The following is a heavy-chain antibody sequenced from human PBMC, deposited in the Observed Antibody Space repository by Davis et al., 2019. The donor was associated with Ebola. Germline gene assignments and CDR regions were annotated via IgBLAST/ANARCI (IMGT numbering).Heavy chain of an antibody. J-gene: IGHJ6*02. CDR1: GFTFSSYG. Sequence: GESLKISCAASGFTFSSYGMHWVRQAPGKGLEWVAVISYDGSNKYYADSVKGRFTISRDNSKNTLYLQMNSLRAEDTAVYYCARAVAGHYYGMDVWGQGTTVTVSS. D-gene: IGHD6-19*01. V-gene: IGHV3-30*03. CDR3: ARAVAGHYYGMDV. CDR2: ISYDGSNK.